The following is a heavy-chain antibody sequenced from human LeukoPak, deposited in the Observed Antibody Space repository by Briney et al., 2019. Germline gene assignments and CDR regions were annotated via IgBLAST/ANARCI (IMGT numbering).Heavy chain of an antibody. CDR3: ARAQPPRYCSGGSCYYDAFDI. D-gene: IGHD2-15*01. V-gene: IGHV1-2*02. CDR2: INPNSGGT. J-gene: IGHJ3*02. CDR1: GYTFTGYY. Sequence: GASVKVSCKASGYTFTGYYMHWMRQAPGQGLEWMGWINPNSGGTNYAQKFQGRVTMTRDTSISTAYMELSRLRSDDTAVYYCARAQPPRYCSGGSCYYDAFDIWGQGTMVTVSS.